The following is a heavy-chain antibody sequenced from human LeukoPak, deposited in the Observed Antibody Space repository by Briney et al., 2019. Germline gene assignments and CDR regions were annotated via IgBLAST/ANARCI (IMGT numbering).Heavy chain of an antibody. Sequence: GGPRRLSWAAAGFTFTDSYMSWFRKAPGKGLEVVSYISSSGKTIYYADSVKGRFTISRDNSKNTLYLQMNSLRAEDTAVYYCARAHGYSSSWTFDYWGQGTLVTVSS. D-gene: IGHD6-13*01. CDR2: ISSSGKTI. J-gene: IGHJ4*02. V-gene: IGHV3-11*04. CDR3: ARAHGYSSSWTFDY. CDR1: GFTFTDSY.